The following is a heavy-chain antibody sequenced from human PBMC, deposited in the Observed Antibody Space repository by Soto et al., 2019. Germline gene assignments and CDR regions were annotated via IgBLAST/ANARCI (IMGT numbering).Heavy chain of an antibody. CDR1: GFTFRSYS. V-gene: IGHV3-48*01. D-gene: IGHD3-10*01. CDR2: ISSSSSTI. J-gene: IGHJ3*02. CDR3: ARSRMVRGVITIRDAFDI. Sequence: GGSQRLSWAASGFTFRSYSINWVRQAPEKGLEWVSYISSSSSTIYYADSVKGRFTISRDNAKNSLYLQMNSLRAEDTAVYYCARSRMVRGVITIRDAFDIWGQGTMVTVSS.